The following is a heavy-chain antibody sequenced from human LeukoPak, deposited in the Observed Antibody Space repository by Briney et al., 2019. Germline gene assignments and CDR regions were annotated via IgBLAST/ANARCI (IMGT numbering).Heavy chain of an antibody. CDR2: IYSSGRT. Sequence: SETLSLTCTVSGGSISGYYWSWIRQPPGKGLEYIGYIYSSGRTNYNPSLKGRVTMSVDTSKNQVSLRVTSVTAADTAVYYCARHTSYRNWGDFDYWGQGTLVTVSS. CDR3: ARHTSYRNWGDFDY. CDR1: GGSISGYY. D-gene: IGHD7-27*01. V-gene: IGHV4-59*08. J-gene: IGHJ4*02.